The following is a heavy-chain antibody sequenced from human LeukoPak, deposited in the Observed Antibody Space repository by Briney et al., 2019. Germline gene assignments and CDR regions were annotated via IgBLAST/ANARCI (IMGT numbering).Heavy chain of an antibody. CDR3: ARVAATTFYHFNYMDV. CDR1: GFIISHHA. V-gene: IGHV3-30*01. CDR2: ISNDAIEK. J-gene: IGHJ6*01. Sequence: TGGSLRLSCAASGFIISHHALVWVRQAPGKGLEWVALISNDAIEKYYADSVKGRFTISRDTSRSSLSLQMNTLRTDDTAVYFCARVAATTFYHFNYMDVWGKGPPSPSPQ. D-gene: IGHD2/OR15-2a*01.